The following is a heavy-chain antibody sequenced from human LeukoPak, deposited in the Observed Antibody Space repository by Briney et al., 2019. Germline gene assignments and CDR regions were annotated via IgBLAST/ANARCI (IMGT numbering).Heavy chain of an antibody. CDR3: AREVETAMAGSWDY. Sequence: ASVKVSCKASGYTFTTYYIHWVRQAPGQGLEWMGIINPSGGSTTYAQNFQGRVTMTRDTSTSTVYMELSSLRSEDTAVYHCAREVETAMAGSWDYWGQGTLVTVSS. D-gene: IGHD5-18*01. J-gene: IGHJ4*02. CDR1: GYTFTTYY. CDR2: INPSGGST. V-gene: IGHV1-46*01.